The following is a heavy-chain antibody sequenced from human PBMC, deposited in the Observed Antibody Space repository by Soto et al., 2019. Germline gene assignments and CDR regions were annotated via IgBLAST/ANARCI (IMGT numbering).Heavy chain of an antibody. CDR1: GGTIGGGGYS. CDR3: AAGGGLPRYY. J-gene: IGHJ4*02. V-gene: IGHV4-30-2*01. Sequence: TQSLTSTVSGGTIGGGGYSWSWIRQPPGKGLEWIGYIYHSGSTYYNPSLKSRVTISVDRSKNQFSLKLSSVTAADTAVYYCAAGGGLPRYYWGQGTLVTVSS. D-gene: IGHD5-12*01. CDR2: IYHSGST.